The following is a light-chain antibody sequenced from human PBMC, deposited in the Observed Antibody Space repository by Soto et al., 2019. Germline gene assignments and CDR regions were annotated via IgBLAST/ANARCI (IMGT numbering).Light chain of an antibody. V-gene: IGKV4-1*01. CDR1: QSILYSSNNKNY. J-gene: IGKJ1*01. CDR3: QQYYNTPPWT. Sequence: DIVLTQSPDSLAVSLGERATINCKSSQSILYSSNNKNYLAWYQLKPGQPPKLLINYASTRESGVPDRFSGSGSGTDFTLTISSLQAEDVALYYCQQYYNTPPWTFGQGTKVEIK. CDR2: YAS.